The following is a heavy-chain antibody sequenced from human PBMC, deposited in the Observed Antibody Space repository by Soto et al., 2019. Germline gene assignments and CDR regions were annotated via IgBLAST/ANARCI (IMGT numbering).Heavy chain of an antibody. J-gene: IGHJ3*02. V-gene: IGHV4-31*03. CDR1: GGSISSGGYY. Sequence: SETLSLTCTVSGGSISSGGYYWSWIRQPPGKGLGWIGYIYYSGSTYYNPSLKSRVTISVDTSKNQFSLKLSSVTAADTAVYYCARTDYDFWSGYSDAPNAFDIWGQGTMVTVSS. CDR2: IYYSGST. CDR3: ARTDYDFWSGYSDAPNAFDI. D-gene: IGHD3-3*01.